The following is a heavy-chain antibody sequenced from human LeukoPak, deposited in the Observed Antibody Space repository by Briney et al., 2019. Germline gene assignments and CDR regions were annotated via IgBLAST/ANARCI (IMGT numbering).Heavy chain of an antibody. V-gene: IGHV3-30*18. CDR3: AKDSTYNYGYEDY. Sequence: GRSLKLSCAVSGFSFSSYGMHWVRQAPGKGLEWVAVISYDGTSKYYAESVKGRITISRDNSKNMLYLQMNSLRAEDTAVYYCAKDSTYNYGYEDYWGQGTLVTVSS. J-gene: IGHJ4*02. CDR2: ISYDGTSK. D-gene: IGHD5-18*01. CDR1: GFSFSSYG.